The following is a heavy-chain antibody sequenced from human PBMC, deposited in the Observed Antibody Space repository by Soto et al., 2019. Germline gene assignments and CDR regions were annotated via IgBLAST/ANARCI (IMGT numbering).Heavy chain of an antibody. CDR2: VSANNGHT. CDR1: GFTFSNYG. D-gene: IGHD2-8*01. CDR3: ARDIESVTAKHFFYYYAMDV. Sequence: ASVKVSCKASGFTFSNYGLNWVRQAPGQGLEWMGWVSANNGHTNYAQNLQGRVSMTTDTSTSTAYMELRGLTFDDTAVYYCARDIESVTAKHFFYYYAMDVWGQGTTDTVSS. V-gene: IGHV1-18*01. J-gene: IGHJ6*02.